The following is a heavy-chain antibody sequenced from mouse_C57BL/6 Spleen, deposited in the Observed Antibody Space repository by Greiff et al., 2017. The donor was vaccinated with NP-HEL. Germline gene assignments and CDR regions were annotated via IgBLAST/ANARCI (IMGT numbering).Heavy chain of an antibody. Sequence: VQLQESGAELARPGASVKLSCKASGYTFTSYGISWVKQRTGQGLEWIGEIYPRSGNTYYNEKFKSKATLTVDKSSSTAYMQLSSLTSEDSAVYYCARPSTVVATESFGYWGQGTTLTVSS. CDR2: IYPRSGNT. J-gene: IGHJ2*01. CDR1: GYTFTSYG. V-gene: IGHV1-81*01. CDR3: ARPSTVVATESFGY. D-gene: IGHD1-1*01.